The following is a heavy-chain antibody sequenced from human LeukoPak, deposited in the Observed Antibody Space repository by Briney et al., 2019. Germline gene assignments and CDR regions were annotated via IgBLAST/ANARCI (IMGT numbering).Heavy chain of an antibody. CDR1: GGTFSSYA. D-gene: IGHD1-26*01. J-gene: IGHJ6*03. V-gene: IGHV1-69*04. Sequence: SVKVSCKASGGTFSSYAISWVRQAPGQGLEWMGRIIPILGIANYAQKLQGRVAMTTDTSTSTAYMELRSLRSDDTAVYYCARRGTYGLEDYMDVWGKGTTVTVSS. CDR3: ARRGTYGLEDYMDV. CDR2: IIPILGIA.